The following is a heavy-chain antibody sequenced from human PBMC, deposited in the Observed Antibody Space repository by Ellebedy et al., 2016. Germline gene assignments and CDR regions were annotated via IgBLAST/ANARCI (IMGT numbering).Heavy chain of an antibody. D-gene: IGHD3-22*01. CDR3: ARGRSSGYDLDV. J-gene: IGHJ6*02. V-gene: IGHV3-30-3*01. CDR2: VLDDGIDK. Sequence: GGSLRLSXAASGFTFSRHAIHWIRRAPDKGLEWVAAVLDDGIDKNYRDSVKGRFTISRDNSKNRVYLQMNSLKVEDTAAYFCARGRSSGYDLDVWGQGTTVTVSS. CDR1: GFTFSRHA.